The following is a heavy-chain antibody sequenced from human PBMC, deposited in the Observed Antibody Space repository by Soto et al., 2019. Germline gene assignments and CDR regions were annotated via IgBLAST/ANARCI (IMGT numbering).Heavy chain of an antibody. CDR1: GFTFSCYC. CDR3: ARTGDGHHDFLDY. CDR2: INQDGNED. J-gene: IGHJ4*02. D-gene: IGHD1-1*01. V-gene: IGHV3-7*01. Sequence: GGSLILCCASSGFTFSCYCMHWVRQAPGKGLEWVANINQDGNEDNLLDSVKGRFTISRDNAKNSLFLQMNSLRVDDTAVYYCARTGDGHHDFLDYWGKGDLVTVSS.